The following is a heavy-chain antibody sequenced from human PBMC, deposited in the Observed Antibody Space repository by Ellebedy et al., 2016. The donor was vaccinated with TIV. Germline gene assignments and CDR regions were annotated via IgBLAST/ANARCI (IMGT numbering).Heavy chain of an antibody. V-gene: IGHV3-48*02. Sequence: GESLKISXAASGFTFSIYSMNWVRQAPGKGLEWVSYLSRSGNTIYYADSVNGRFTISRDIAKNSVDLQMNSLRDEDTGIYYCARSDSGGYKDDAFKIWGQGTMVTVSS. CDR2: LSRSGNTI. D-gene: IGHD1-26*01. CDR1: GFTFSIYS. CDR3: ARSDSGGYKDDAFKI. J-gene: IGHJ3*02.